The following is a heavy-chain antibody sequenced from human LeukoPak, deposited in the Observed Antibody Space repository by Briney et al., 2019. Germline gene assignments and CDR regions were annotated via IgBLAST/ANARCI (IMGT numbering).Heavy chain of an antibody. Sequence: GGSLRLSCAASGFTFSSYWMHWVRQAPGKGLVWVSRINTDGSSTSYADSVKGRFTISRDNAKNTLYLQMNSLRAEDTAVYYCARDAPSITIFGVVTHDAFDIWGQGTMVTVSS. CDR3: ARDAPSITIFGVVTHDAFDI. J-gene: IGHJ3*02. CDR2: INTDGSST. V-gene: IGHV3-74*01. CDR1: GFTFSSYW. D-gene: IGHD3-3*01.